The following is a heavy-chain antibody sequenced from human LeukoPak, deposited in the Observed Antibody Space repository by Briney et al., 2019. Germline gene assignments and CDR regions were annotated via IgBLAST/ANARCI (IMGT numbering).Heavy chain of an antibody. V-gene: IGHV4-39*07. J-gene: IGHJ6*03. Sequence: SETLSLTCTVSGGSISSSNYYWGWIRQPPGKGLECIGSVYYSGNTYYNPSLKSRVTISVDTSKNQFSLKLNSVTAADTAVYYCARDEFEVVPAAKPHYYYYMDVWGKGTTVTISS. CDR3: ARDEFEVVPAAKPHYYYYMDV. CDR2: VYYSGNT. D-gene: IGHD2-2*01. CDR1: GGSISSSNYY.